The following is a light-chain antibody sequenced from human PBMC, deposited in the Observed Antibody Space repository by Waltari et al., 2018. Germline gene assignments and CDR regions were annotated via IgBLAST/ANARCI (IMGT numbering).Light chain of an antibody. CDR2: QDS. CDR3: QAWDSSTVV. CDR1: KLGDKY. Sequence: SYELTQPPSVSVSPGQTASITCSGDKLGDKYACWYQHKPGQSPVLVIYQDSKRPTGIPERFSGSNSGNTATLTISGTQAMDEADYYCQAWDSSTVVFVGGTKLTVL. J-gene: IGLJ2*01. V-gene: IGLV3-1*01.